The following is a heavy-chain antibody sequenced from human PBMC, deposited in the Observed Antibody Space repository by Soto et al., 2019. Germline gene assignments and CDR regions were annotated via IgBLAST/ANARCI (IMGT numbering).Heavy chain of an antibody. Sequence: QVQLVQSGAEVKKPGSSVKVSCKASGGTFSSYTISWVRQAPGQGLEWMGRIIPILGIANYAQKFQGRVTITAGKSTSTAYMELSSLRSEDTAVYYCAEGSGSYYNYYFDYWGQGTLVTVSS. V-gene: IGHV1-69*02. CDR1: GGTFSSYT. CDR3: AEGSGSYYNYYFDY. CDR2: IIPILGIA. D-gene: IGHD3-10*01. J-gene: IGHJ4*02.